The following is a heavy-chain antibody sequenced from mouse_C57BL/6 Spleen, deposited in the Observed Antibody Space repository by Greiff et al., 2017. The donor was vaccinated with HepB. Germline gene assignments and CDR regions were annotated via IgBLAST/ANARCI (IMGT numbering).Heavy chain of an antibody. CDR3: ARGLRAYAMDY. D-gene: IGHD1-1*01. CDR1: GYAFSSSW. Sequence: QVQLQQSGPELVKPGASVKISCKASGYAFSSSWMHWVKQRPGKGLGWIGRIYPGDGDTNYNGKFKGKATLTADKSSSTAYMQLSSLTSEDSAVYFCARGLRAYAMDYWGQGTSVTVSS. J-gene: IGHJ4*01. CDR2: IYPGDGDT. V-gene: IGHV1-82*01.